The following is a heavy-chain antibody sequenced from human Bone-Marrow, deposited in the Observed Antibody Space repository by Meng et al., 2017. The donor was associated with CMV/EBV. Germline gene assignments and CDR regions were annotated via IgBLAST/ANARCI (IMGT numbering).Heavy chain of an antibody. CDR1: GYSFTSYW. J-gene: IGHJ4*02. CDR3: ARAITVMADFDY. D-gene: IGHD5-18*01. Sequence: GGSLRLSCKGSGYSFTSYWIGWVRQMPGKGLEWMGIIYPDDSDARYSPSFKGQVTISADKSVSTAYLQWSSLKAPDTAMYYCARAITVMADFDYWGQGTLVTVSS. CDR2: IYPDDSDA. V-gene: IGHV5-51*01.